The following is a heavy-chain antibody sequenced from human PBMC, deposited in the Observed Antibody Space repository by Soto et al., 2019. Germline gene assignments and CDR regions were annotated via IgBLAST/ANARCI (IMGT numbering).Heavy chain of an antibody. CDR3: AREGYCSSTSCSTIYYFDY. Sequence: GASVKVSCKVSGGTFSSYAISWVRQAPGQGLEWMGGIIPIFGTANYAQKFQGRVTITADESTSTAYMELSSLRSEDTAVYYCAREGYCSSTSCSTIYYFDYWGQGTLVTVSS. CDR1: GGTFSSYA. J-gene: IGHJ4*02. D-gene: IGHD2-2*02. CDR2: IIPIFGTA. V-gene: IGHV1-69*13.